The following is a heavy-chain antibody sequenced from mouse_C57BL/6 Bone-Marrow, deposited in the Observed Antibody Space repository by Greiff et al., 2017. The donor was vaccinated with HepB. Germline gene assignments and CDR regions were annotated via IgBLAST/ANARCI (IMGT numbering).Heavy chain of an antibody. J-gene: IGHJ2*01. V-gene: IGHV3-6*01. D-gene: IGHD1-1*01. CDR1: GYSITSGYY. CDR2: ISYDGSN. CDR3: ASTVVAEHYFDY. Sequence: EVQLVESGPGLVKPSQSLSLTCSVTGYSITSGYYWNLIRQFPGNKLEWMGYISYDGSNNYNPSLKNRISITRDTSKNQFFLKLNSVTTEDTATYYCASTVVAEHYFDYWGQGTTLTVSS.